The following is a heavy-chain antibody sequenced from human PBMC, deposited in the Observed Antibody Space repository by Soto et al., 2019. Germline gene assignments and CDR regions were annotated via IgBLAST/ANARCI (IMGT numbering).Heavy chain of an antibody. CDR1: GGSISSGGYY. CDR3: ARAELVGATDY. CDR2: IYYSGST. V-gene: IGHV4-31*03. J-gene: IGHJ4*02. D-gene: IGHD1-26*01. Sequence: PSETLSLTCTVSGGSISSGGYYWSWIRQHPGKGLEWIGYIYYSGSTYYNPSLKSRVTISVDTSKNPFSLKLSSVTAADTAVYYCARAELVGATDYWGQGTLVTVSS.